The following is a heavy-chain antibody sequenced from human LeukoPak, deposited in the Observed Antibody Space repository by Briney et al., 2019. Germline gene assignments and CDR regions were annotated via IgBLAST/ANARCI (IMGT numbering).Heavy chain of an antibody. CDR3: ARDRLPGLAVAGTVLSY. V-gene: IGHV3-33*01. J-gene: IGHJ4*02. Sequence: PGGSLRLSCAASGFTFSSYGMHWVRQAPGRGLEWVAVIWYDGSNKYYADSVKGRFTISRDNSKNTLYLQMNSLRAEDTAVYYRARDRLPGLAVAGTVLSYWGQGTLVTVSS. CDR2: IWYDGSNK. D-gene: IGHD6-19*01. CDR1: GFTFSSYG.